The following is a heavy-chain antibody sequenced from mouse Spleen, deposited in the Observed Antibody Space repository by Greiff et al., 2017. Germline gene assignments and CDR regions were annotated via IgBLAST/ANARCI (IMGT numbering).Heavy chain of an antibody. CDR3: ARGGITPYYAMDY. CDR1: GYTFTTYP. J-gene: IGHJ4*01. CDR2: FHPYNDDT. Sequence: VHLVESGAELVKPGASVKMSCKASGYTFTTYPIEWMKQNHGKSLEWIGNFHPYNDDTKYNEKFKGKATLTVEKSSSTVYLELSRLTSDDSAVYYCARGGITPYYAMDYWGQGTSVTVSS. D-gene: IGHD2-4*01. V-gene: IGHV1-47*01.